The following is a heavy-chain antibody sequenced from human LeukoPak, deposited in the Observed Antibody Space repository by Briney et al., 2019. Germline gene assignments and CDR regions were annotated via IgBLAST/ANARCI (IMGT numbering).Heavy chain of an antibody. V-gene: IGHV1-46*01. J-gene: IGHJ6*02. D-gene: IGHD2-15*01. CDR1: GYTFTSYY. Sequence: ASVKVSCKASGYTFTSYYMHWVRQAPGQGLEWMGIINPSGGSTSYAQKFQGRVTMTRDTSTSTAYMELSSLRSEDTAVYYCARSRYCRGGSCYYYYGMDVWGQGTTVTVSS. CDR3: ARSRYCRGGSCYYYYGMDV. CDR2: INPSGGST.